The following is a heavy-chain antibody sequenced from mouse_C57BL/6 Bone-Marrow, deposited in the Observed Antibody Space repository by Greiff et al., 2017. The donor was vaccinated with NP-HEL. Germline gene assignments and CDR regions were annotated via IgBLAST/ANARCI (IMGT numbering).Heavy chain of an antibody. CDR1: GYSITSGYY. J-gene: IGHJ1*03. CDR3: ARDLYGSSPDWYFDV. D-gene: IGHD1-1*01. V-gene: IGHV3-6*01. Sequence: ESGPGLVKPSQSLSLTCSVTGYSITSGYYWNWIRQFPGNKLEWMGYISYDGSNNYNPSLKNRISITRDTSKKQFFLKLNSVTTEDTATYYCARDLYGSSPDWYFDVWGTGTTVTVSS. CDR2: ISYDGSN.